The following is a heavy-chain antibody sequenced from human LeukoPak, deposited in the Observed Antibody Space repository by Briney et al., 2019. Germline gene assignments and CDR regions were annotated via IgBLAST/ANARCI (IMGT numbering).Heavy chain of an antibody. J-gene: IGHJ4*02. CDR3: ARSLPSRGYSYGHYYFDY. D-gene: IGHD5-18*01. V-gene: IGHV4-59*01. Sequence: SETLSLTCTVSGGSISSYYWSWIRQPPGKGLEWIGYIYYSGSTNYNPSLKSRVTISVDTSKNQFSLKLSSVTAADTAVYYCARSLPSRGYSYGHYYFDYWGQGTLVAVSS. CDR1: GGSISSYY. CDR2: IYYSGST.